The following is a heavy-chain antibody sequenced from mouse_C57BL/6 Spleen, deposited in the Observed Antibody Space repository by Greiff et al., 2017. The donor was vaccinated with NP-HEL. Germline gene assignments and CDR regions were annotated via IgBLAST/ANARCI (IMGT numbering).Heavy chain of an antibody. V-gene: IGHV3-6*01. CDR1: GYSITSGYY. Sequence: DVQLQESGPGLVKPSQSLSLTCSVTGYSITSGYYWNWIRQFPGNKLEWMGYISYDGSNNYNPSLKNRISITRDTSKNQFFLKLNSVTTEDTATYYCARDRGWPAWFAYWGQGTLVTVSA. D-gene: IGHD3-3*01. J-gene: IGHJ3*01. CDR2: ISYDGSN. CDR3: ARDRGWPAWFAY.